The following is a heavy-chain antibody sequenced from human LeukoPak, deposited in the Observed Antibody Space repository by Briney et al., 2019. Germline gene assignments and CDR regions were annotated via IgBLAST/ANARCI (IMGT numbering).Heavy chain of an antibody. CDR1: GDTFTSYA. V-gene: IGHV1-69*05. CDR2: IIPIFGTA. CDR3: ALVVATTGHFDY. Sequence: ASVKVSCKASGDTFTSYAISWVRQAPGQGLERMGGIIPIFGTANYAQKFQGRVTITTDESTSTAYMELSSLRSEDTAVYYCALVVATTGHFDYWGQGTLVTVSS. J-gene: IGHJ4*02. D-gene: IGHD5-12*01.